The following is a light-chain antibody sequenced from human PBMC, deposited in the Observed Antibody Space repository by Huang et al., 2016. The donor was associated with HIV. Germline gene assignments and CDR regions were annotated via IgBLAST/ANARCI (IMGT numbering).Light chain of an antibody. V-gene: IGKV3-11*01. J-gene: IGKJ2*01. CDR3: QQRSSWPPT. CDR1: QSVSSH. CDR2: DAS. Sequence: EIVLTQSPATLSLSPGERATLSGRASQSVSSHLAWYQQRPGQAPRLLIYDASTRATGVPVRLSGSGSGTDFTLTIGSLEPDDFAVYYCQQRSSWPPTFGQGTKLEIK.